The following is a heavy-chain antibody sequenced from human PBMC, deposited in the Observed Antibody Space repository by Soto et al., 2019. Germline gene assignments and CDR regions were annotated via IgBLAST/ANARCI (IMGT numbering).Heavy chain of an antibody. CDR2: ISSSGTGI. D-gene: IGHD2-21*01. CDR3: ARAYSDAFDI. J-gene: IGHJ3*02. CDR1: GFNFRDYY. V-gene: IGHV3-11*01. Sequence: PGGSLRLSCAASGFNFRDYYMTWLRQAPGKGLEWVSYISSSGTGIYYADSVKGRFTISRDNAKNSLYLQMSSLRAEDTAVYYCARAYSDAFDIWGQGTMVTVSS.